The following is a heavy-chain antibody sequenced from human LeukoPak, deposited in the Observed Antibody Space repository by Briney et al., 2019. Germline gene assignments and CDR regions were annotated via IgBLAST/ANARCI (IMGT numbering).Heavy chain of an antibody. J-gene: IGHJ6*02. D-gene: IGHD3-9*01. CDR2: ISHTGRT. V-gene: IGHV4-39*07. CDR1: DGSVSSHSYY. Sequence: PSETLSLTCTVSDGSVSSHSYYWGWIRQSPGKGLEWIGSISHTGRTYYNPSLESRVTISVDESKNQFSLKLSSVTAADTAVYYCARDIGGLDWLLLVSSGSYGMDVWGQGTTVTVSS. CDR3: ARDIGGLDWLLLVSSGSYGMDV.